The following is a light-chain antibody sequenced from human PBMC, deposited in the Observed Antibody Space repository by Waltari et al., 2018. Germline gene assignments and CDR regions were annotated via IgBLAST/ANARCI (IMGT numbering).Light chain of an antibody. Sequence: LTQSPGTLSVSPGERATLPCRASQNIGTYLVWYQQKPGQAPRLLMSAASRRATGIPDRFSGSGSGTDFSLTITRLEPEDFAVYYCQNHERLPATFGQGTKVEIK. J-gene: IGKJ1*01. CDR1: QNIGTY. CDR2: AAS. CDR3: QNHERLPAT. V-gene: IGKV3-20*01.